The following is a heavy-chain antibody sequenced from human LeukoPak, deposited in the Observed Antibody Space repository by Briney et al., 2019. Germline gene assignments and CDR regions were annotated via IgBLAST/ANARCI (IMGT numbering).Heavy chain of an antibody. CDR2: IYHSGST. CDR1: GGCISSGGYS. Sequence: SETPSLTCAVSGGCISSGGYSWSWIRQPPGKGLEWIGYIYHSGSTYYNPSLKSRVTISVDRSKNQFSLKLSSVTAADTAVYYCASLMIVGYYFDYWGQGTLVTVSS. J-gene: IGHJ4*02. CDR3: ASLMIVGYYFDY. V-gene: IGHV4-30-2*01. D-gene: IGHD1-26*01.